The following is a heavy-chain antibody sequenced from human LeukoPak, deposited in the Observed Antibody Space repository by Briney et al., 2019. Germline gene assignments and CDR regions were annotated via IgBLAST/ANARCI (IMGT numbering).Heavy chain of an antibody. CDR2: IYTSGST. CDR3: ARSDYVWGSYRYLDY. V-gene: IGHV4-61*02. Sequence: SETLSLTCTVSGGSISSGSYYWSWIRQRAGKGLEWIGRIYTSGSTNYNPSLKSRVTISVDTSKNQFSLKLSSVTAADTAVYYCARSDYVWGSYRYLDYWGQGTLVTVSS. D-gene: IGHD3-16*02. CDR1: GGSISSGSYY. J-gene: IGHJ4*02.